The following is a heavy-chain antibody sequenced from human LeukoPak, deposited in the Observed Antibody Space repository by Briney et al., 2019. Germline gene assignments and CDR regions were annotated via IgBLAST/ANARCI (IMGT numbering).Heavy chain of an antibody. CDR2: INPKSGAT. D-gene: IGHD5-18*01. CDR3: ARDYSDGHNRRDAFDL. CDR1: GYSFSDFH. V-gene: IGHV1-2*02. J-gene: IGHJ3*01. Sequence: SSLRVSCKASGYSFSDFHIHWVRQAPGQGLEWMGWINPKSGATTYAERFRGRVTMTRDTSLNTVYLELASLYSDDTAVFYCARDYSDGHNRRDAFDLWGQGTTLIVSS.